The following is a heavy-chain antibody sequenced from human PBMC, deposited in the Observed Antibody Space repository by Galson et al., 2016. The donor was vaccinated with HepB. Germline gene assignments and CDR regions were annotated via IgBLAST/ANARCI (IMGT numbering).Heavy chain of an antibody. Sequence: PALVKPTQTLTLTCTFSGFSLSTSGVGVGWIRQPPGKALEWLALIYWDDDRRYSPSLKSRLTITRDTSKNQVVLTMTNMDPVDTATYYCAHLSSSLRFGEKFDCWDQGTLVTVSS. CDR3: AHLSSSLRFGEKFDC. CDR2: IYWDDDR. D-gene: IGHD3-10*01. J-gene: IGHJ4*02. V-gene: IGHV2-5*02. CDR1: GFSLSTSGVG.